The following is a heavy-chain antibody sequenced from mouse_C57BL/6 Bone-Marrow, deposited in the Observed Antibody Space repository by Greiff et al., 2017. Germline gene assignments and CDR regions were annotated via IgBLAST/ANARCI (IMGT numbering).Heavy chain of an antibody. CDR1: GYTFTSYG. V-gene: IGHV1-81*01. J-gene: IGHJ2*01. CDR3: ARGPYYRNYPYYFDY. Sequence: VKLMESGAELARPGASVKLSCKASGYTFTSYGISWVKQRTGQGLEWIGEIYPRSGNTYYNEKFKGKATLTADKSSSTAYMELRSLTSEDSAVYFCARGPYYRNYPYYFDYWGQGTTLTVSS. D-gene: IGHD2-10*01. CDR2: IYPRSGNT.